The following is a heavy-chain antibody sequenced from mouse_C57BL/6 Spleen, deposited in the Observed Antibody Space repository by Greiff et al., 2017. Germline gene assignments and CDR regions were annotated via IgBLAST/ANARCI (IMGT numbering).Heavy chain of an antibody. D-gene: IGHD2-3*01. CDR2: INPNNGGT. V-gene: IGHV1-26*01. Sequence: VQLQQSGPELVKPGASVKISCKASGYTFTDYYMNWVKQSHGKSLEWIGDINPNNGGTSYNQKFKGKATLTVDKSSSTAYMELRSLTSEDSAVYYCATRGLYDGYFHWYIDVWGTGTTVTVSS. CDR1: GYTFTDYY. CDR3: ATRGLYDGYFHWYIDV. J-gene: IGHJ1*03.